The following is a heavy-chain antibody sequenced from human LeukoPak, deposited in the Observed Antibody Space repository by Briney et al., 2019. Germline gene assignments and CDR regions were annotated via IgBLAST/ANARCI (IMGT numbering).Heavy chain of an antibody. CDR3: AKPRIVVVVAASGY. V-gene: IGHV3-23*01. CDR1: XA. CDR2: ISCSRVST. Sequence: XAXXWXRXAXGKXLEXXXXISCSRVSTYYPDSVKRRFTISRHNSKNTLYLQMNSLRAEDTAVYYCAKPRIVVVVAASGYWGQGTLVTVSS. J-gene: IGHJ4*02. D-gene: IGHD2-15*01.